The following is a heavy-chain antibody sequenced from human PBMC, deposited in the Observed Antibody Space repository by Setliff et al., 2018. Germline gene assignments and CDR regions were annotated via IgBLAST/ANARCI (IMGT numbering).Heavy chain of an antibody. CDR1: GGSISGGGYY. J-gene: IGHJ3*02. CDR3: ARVTMIVLSRRAFDI. D-gene: IGHD3-22*01. Sequence: PSETLSLTCTVSGGSISGGGYYWSWIRQHPGKGLEWIGYIYYSGSTYYNPSLKSRVTISVDTSKNQFSLKLSSVTAADTAVYYCARVTMIVLSRRAFDIGGQGTTVTVSS. V-gene: IGHV4-31*03. CDR2: IYYSGST.